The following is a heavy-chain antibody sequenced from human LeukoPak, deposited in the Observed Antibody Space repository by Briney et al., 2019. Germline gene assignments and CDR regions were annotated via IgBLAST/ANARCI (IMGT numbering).Heavy chain of an antibody. D-gene: IGHD2-2*01. CDR2: ISGSGGST. CDR3: AKGYCSSTSCYDMSYFDY. CDR1: GFIFSSCA. V-gene: IGHV3-23*01. Sequence: GGSLRLSCAASGFIFSSCAMGWVRQAPGKGLEWVSAISGSGGSTYYADSVKGRFTISRDNSKNTLYLQMNSLRAEDTAVYYCAKGYCSSTSCYDMSYFDYWGQGTLVTVSS. J-gene: IGHJ4*02.